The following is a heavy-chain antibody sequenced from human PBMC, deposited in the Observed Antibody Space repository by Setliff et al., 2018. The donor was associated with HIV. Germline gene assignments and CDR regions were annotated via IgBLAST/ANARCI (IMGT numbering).Heavy chain of an antibody. V-gene: IGHV1-69*10. CDR2: IIPFLNLT. D-gene: IGHD3-22*01. CDR3: ARDNYYDTSGAIGY. J-gene: IGHJ4*02. CDR1: GGTFSTYA. Sequence: GASVKVSCKASGGTFSTYAITWVRQAPGQGLQWVGGIIPFLNLTHYAQQFQGTVTITADASTSTAYMELSSLRSEDTAMYFCARDNYYDTSGAIGYWGQGTLVTVSS.